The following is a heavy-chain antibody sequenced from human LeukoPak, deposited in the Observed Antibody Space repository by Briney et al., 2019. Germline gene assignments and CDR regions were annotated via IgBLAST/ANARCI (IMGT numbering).Heavy chain of an antibody. Sequence: ASVKVSCKASGYTFTGYYMHWVRQAPGQGLEWMGWINPNSGGTNYAQKFQGRVTMTRDTSISTAYMELSRLRSDDQAVDYCARDDPYSRGWNLDYGGQGTLVTVSS. D-gene: IGHD6-19*01. CDR1: GYTFTGYY. J-gene: IGHJ4*02. V-gene: IGHV1-2*02. CDR3: ARDDPYSRGWNLDY. CDR2: INPNSGGT.